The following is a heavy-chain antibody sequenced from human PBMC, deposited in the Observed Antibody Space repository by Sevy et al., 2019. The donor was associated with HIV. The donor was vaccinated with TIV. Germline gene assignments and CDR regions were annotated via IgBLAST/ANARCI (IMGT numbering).Heavy chain of an antibody. J-gene: IGHJ3*02. V-gene: IGHV5-51*01. CDR3: ARHRRGAGSYLPGIDAFDI. CDR2: IYPGDSDT. CDR1: GYSFTSHW. D-gene: IGHD1-26*01. Sequence: GGSLRLSCKGSGYSFTSHWIVWVRQMPGKGLEWRGIIYPGDSDTRYSPSFQGQVTISADKSISTAYLQWSSLKASDTAMYYCARHRRGAGSYLPGIDAFDIWGQGTMVTVSS.